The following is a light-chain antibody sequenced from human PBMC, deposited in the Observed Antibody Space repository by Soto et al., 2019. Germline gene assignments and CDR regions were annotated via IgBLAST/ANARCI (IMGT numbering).Light chain of an antibody. CDR3: QQYYSTPPYS. CDR2: WAS. CDR1: QSVLYNSNNKNY. V-gene: IGKV4-1*01. Sequence: DIVTTQSPDSLAVSMGERATINCKSSQSVLYNSNNKNYLAWYQQKPGQPPKLLIYWASTRESGVPDRFSGSGSGTDFTLTISSLQAEDVAVYYCQQYYSTPPYSFGQGTKLEIQ. J-gene: IGKJ2*03.